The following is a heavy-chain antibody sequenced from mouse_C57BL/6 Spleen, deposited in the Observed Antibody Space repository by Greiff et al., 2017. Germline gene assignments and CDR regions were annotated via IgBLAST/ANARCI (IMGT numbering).Heavy chain of an antibody. CDR2: INPSNGGT. CDR3: ARGVYYDYDSDAMDY. D-gene: IGHD2-4*01. V-gene: IGHV1-53*01. CDR1: GYTFTSYW. J-gene: IGHJ4*01. Sequence: VPLQQPGTALVKPGASVKLSCKASGYTFTSYWMHWVKQRPGQGLEWIGNINPSNGGTNYNEKFKSKATLTVDKSSSTAYMQLSSLTSEDSAVYYCARGVYYDYDSDAMDYWGQGTSVTVSS.